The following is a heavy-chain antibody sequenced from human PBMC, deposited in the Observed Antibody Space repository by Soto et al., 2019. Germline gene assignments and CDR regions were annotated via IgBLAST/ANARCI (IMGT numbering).Heavy chain of an antibody. Sequence: QITLKESGPTLVKPTQTLTLTCTFSGFSLSSTHMGVGWIRQPPGKALEWLTLIYWDDDKRSSPSLNSRLTITKDTSKNQVVLTMGNMDPVDTATYYCVHVFNSNSGSYRYFDYWGQGTLVTVSS. CDR2: IYWDDDK. D-gene: IGHD3-16*02. CDR3: VHVFNSNSGSYRYFDY. J-gene: IGHJ4*02. CDR1: GFSLSSTHMG. V-gene: IGHV2-5*02.